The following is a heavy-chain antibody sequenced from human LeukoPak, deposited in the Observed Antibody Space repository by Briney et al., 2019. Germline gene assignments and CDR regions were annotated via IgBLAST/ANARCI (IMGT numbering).Heavy chain of an antibody. Sequence: GGSLRLSCAASGFTFSYYAMSWVRQAPGEGLQWVSAISGSASSTYCADSVKGRFTISRDNSKNTLYLQMNSLRAEDTAVYYCAKVEPFCGGDCYSGFNYWGQGTLVTVSS. J-gene: IGHJ4*02. V-gene: IGHV3-23*01. D-gene: IGHD2-21*02. CDR1: GFTFSYYA. CDR2: ISGSASST. CDR3: AKVEPFCGGDCYSGFNY.